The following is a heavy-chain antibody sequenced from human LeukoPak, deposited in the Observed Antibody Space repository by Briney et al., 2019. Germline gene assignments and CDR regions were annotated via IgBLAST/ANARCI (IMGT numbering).Heavy chain of an antibody. CDR2: IYYSGIT. V-gene: IGHV4-59*01. D-gene: IGHD1-26*01. CDR1: GGSISNYY. Sequence: SETLSLTCTVSGGSISNYYWNFLRQPPGKGLEWIGYIYYSGITNYNPSLKSRVTISVDTSKNQFSLKLSSVTAADTALYYCARAGRWEGRPHAFDIWGQGTMVAVSS. CDR3: ARAGRWEGRPHAFDI. J-gene: IGHJ3*02.